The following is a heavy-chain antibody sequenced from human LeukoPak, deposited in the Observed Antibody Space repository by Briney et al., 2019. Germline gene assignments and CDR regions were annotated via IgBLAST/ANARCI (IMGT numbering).Heavy chain of an antibody. D-gene: IGHD3-22*01. J-gene: IGHJ4*02. CDR1: AFSLRTSGMY. CDR3: ARIYYNDSSGQDSSLDY. V-gene: IGHV2-70*11. Sequence: SGPALVKPTQTLTLTCTFSAFSLRTSGMYVSWIRQPPGKALEWLARIDWDDDKYYSTSLKTRLTISKDTSKNHVVHTMTKMDPVDTATYYCARIYYNDSSGQDSSLDYWGQGTLVTVSS. CDR2: IDWDDDK.